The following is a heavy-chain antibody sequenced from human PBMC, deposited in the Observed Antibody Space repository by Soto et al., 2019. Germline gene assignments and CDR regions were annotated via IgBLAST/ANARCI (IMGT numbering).Heavy chain of an antibody. CDR2: IFSSGST. D-gene: IGHD5-12*01. Sequence: PSETLSRTCTVSGGSINTFYWSWVRQPAGKGLQWIGRIFSSGSTSFNPSLESRVAMSVDTSKNHFSLNLSSVTAADMAVYYCAREGSYSAYNFAHGIQLWSFDFWRQGALVTVSS. V-gene: IGHV4-4*07. J-gene: IGHJ4*02. CDR3: AREGSYSAYNFAHGIQLWSFDF. CDR1: GGSINTFY.